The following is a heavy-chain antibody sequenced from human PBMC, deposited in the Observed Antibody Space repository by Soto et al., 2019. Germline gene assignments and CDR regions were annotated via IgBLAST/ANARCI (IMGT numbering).Heavy chain of an antibody. CDR1: GFIFTNYA. Sequence: LRLSCAASGFIFTNYAMNWVRQPAGKGLEWDSVIGGRCNCAYYADSVQGRFTISSDNPNNTLSLHMTRLTADDTALYYCVREGSGVFDFWGRGTMVTVSS. D-gene: IGHD2-15*01. V-gene: IGHV3-23*01. J-gene: IGHJ3*01. CDR3: VREGSGVFDF. CDR2: IGGRCNCA.